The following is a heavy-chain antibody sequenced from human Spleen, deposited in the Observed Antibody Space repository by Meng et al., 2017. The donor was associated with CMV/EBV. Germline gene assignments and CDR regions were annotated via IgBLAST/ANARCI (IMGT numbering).Heavy chain of an antibody. CDR2: ISTGGYTV. V-gene: IGHV3-11*04. Sequence: GGSLRLSCAASGFPFNDYYMNWIRQAPGKGLEWVSYISTGGYTVFYADSVKGRFTVSRDSARKSLYLQMNRLRVGDTAVYYCVPGHCGSISSLSDFYYFGMTVWGRGTTVTVSS. J-gene: IGHJ6*02. CDR1: GFPFNDYY. CDR3: VPGHCGSISSLSDFYYFGMTV. D-gene: IGHD2-21*01.